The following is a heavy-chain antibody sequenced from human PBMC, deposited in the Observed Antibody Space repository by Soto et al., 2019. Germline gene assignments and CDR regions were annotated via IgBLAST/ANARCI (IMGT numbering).Heavy chain of an antibody. Sequence: ASVKVSCKASGYTFTSYGISWVRQAPGQGLEWMGWISAYNGNTNYAQKLQGRVTMTTDTSTSTAYMELRSLRSDDTAVYYCARVSPKISSNYRRYDYYYGMAVWGQGTTVPGSS. CDR2: ISAYNGNT. D-gene: IGHD4-4*01. CDR3: ARVSPKISSNYRRYDYYYGMAV. V-gene: IGHV1-18*04. J-gene: IGHJ6*02. CDR1: GYTFTSYG.